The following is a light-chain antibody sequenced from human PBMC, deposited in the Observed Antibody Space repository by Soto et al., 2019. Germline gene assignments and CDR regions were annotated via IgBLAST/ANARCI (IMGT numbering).Light chain of an antibody. CDR2: DAS. CDR1: QSVSKY. Sequence: EIVLTQSPATLSLSPGERATLSCRASQSVSKYLAWYQQKPGQAPRLLIYDASDRATGIPDRFSGSGSGTDFTLTINRLEPEDFAVYYCQQYDSSPSSFTFGPGTKVDIK. V-gene: IGKV3-20*01. CDR3: QQYDSSPSSFT. J-gene: IGKJ3*01.